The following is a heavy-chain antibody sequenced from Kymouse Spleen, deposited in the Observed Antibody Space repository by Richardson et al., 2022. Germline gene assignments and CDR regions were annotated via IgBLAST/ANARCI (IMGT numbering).Heavy chain of an antibody. J-gene: IGHJ5*02. D-gene: IGHD6-19*01. Sequence: QVQLVQSGAEVKKPGASVKVSCKASGYTFTGYYMHWVRQAPGQGLEWMGWINPNSGGTNYAQKFQGWVTMTRDTSISTAYMELSRLRSDDTAVYYCARGNWYSSGWSPNWFDPWGQGTLVTVSS. CDR1: GYTFTGYY. CDR2: INPNSGGT. CDR3: ARGNWYSSGWSPNWFDP. V-gene: IGHV1-2*04.